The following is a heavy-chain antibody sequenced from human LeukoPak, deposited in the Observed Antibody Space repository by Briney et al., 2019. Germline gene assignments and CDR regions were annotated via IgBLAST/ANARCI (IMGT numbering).Heavy chain of an antibody. V-gene: IGHV3-23*01. Sequence: GGSLRLSCMVSGFTLSSYEMSWIRQAPGKGLEWVSSIEYGESTTHYADSVRGRFTISRDNYKNTLYLQLTSLSDDDTAVYFCARNSGWYGISWGQGTLVIVSS. CDR2: IEYGESTT. CDR3: ARNSGWYGIS. J-gene: IGHJ4*02. CDR1: GFTLSSYE. D-gene: IGHD6-19*01.